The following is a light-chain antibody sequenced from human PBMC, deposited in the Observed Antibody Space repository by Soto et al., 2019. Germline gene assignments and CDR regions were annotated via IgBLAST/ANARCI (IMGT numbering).Light chain of an antibody. J-gene: IGLJ1*01. CDR1: SSDLGGYNY. Sequence: QSVLTQPASVSGSPGQSITISCTGTSSDLGGYNYVSWYQHHPGKAPKLMIYEVSNRPSGVSNRFSGSKSGNTASLTISGLQAEDEVDYYCSSSTCTLYLFATGTKVTVL. CDR3: SSSTCTLYL. V-gene: IGLV2-14*01. CDR2: EVS.